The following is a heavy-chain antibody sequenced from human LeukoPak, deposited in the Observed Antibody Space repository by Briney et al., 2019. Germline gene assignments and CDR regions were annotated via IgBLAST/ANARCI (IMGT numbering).Heavy chain of an antibody. Sequence: SVKVSCKASGGTFSSYTISWVRQAPGQGLEWMGRIIPILGIANYAQKFQGRVTITADKSTSTAYMELSRLRSEDTAVYYCARNNYDFWSGPRAFDIWGQGTMVTVSS. CDR1: GGTFSSYT. V-gene: IGHV1-69*02. CDR2: IIPILGIA. J-gene: IGHJ3*02. CDR3: ARNNYDFWSGPRAFDI. D-gene: IGHD3-3*01.